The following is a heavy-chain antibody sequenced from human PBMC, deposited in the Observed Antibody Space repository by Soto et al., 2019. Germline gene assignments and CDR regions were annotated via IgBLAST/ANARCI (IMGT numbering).Heavy chain of an antibody. CDR3: ARDGGIAAGNYYYYGMDV. D-gene: IGHD6-13*01. J-gene: IGHJ6*02. V-gene: IGHV1-46*01. CDR1: GYTFTSYY. CDR2: INPSGGST. Sequence: PSVKVSCKASGYTFTSYYMHWVRQAPGQGLEWVGIINPSGGSTSYAQKFQGRVTMTRDTSTSTVYMELSSLRSEDTAVYYCARDGGIAAGNYYYYGMDVWGQGTTVTVSS.